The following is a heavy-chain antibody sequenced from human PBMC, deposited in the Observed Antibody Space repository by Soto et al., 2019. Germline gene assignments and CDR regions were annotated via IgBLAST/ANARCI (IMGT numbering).Heavy chain of an antibody. CDR3: ARDSGIPGRYWYFGL. V-gene: IGHV1-2*02. D-gene: IGHD2-21*01. CDR1: GYTFSDYF. Sequence: QVQLVQSGAEVKKPGASVKVSRTTYGYTFSDYFLHWVRQAPGQAPEWMGFINPKRGGTEYAQKYQGRVTMTRDTSSSTVYMDLSCLTSDDTAIYYCARDSGIPGRYWYFGLWGRGTLVTVSS. CDR2: INPKRGGT. J-gene: IGHJ2*01.